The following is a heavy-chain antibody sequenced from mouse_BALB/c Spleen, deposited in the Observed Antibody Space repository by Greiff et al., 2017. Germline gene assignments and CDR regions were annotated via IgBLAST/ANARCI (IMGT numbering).Heavy chain of an antibody. CDR2: ISYSGST. J-gene: IGHJ1*01. V-gene: IGHV3-8*02. Sequence: EVQLVESGPSLVKPSQTLSLTCSVTGDSITSGYWNWIRKFPGNKLEYMGYISYSGSTYYNPSLKSRISITRDTSKNQYYLQLNSVTTEDTATYYCARRGFTTVVSPYWYFDVWGAGTTVTVSS. CDR1: GDSITSGY. D-gene: IGHD1-1*01. CDR3: ARRGFTTVVSPYWYFDV.